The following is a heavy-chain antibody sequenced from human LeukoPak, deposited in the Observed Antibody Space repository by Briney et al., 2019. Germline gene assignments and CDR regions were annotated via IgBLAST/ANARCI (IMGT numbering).Heavy chain of an antibody. CDR2: ISSSSSYI. J-gene: IGHJ5*02. CDR3: ARGVVVVVAAPESYNWFDP. D-gene: IGHD2-15*01. V-gene: IGHV3-21*01. CDR1: GFTFSSYE. Sequence: GGSLRLSCAASGFTFSSYEMNWVRQAPGKGLEWVSSISSSSSYIYYADSVKGRFTISRDNAKNSLYLQMNSLRAEDTAVYYCARGVVVVVAAPESYNWFDPWGQGTLVTVSS.